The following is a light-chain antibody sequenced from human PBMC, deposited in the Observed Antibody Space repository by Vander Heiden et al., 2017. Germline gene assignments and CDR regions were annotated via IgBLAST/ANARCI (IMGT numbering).Light chain of an antibody. J-gene: IGKJ1*01. V-gene: IGKV3-20*01. CDR3: QQYGISPQT. Sequence: EIVLTQSPGTLSLSPGERATLSCRASQSVSSNYLAWYQQKPGQAPRLLIYGASSRATGIPDRFSGSGPGTDFTLTISRLEPEDFAVYYCQQYGISPQTFGQGTKVEIK. CDR1: QSVSSNY. CDR2: GAS.